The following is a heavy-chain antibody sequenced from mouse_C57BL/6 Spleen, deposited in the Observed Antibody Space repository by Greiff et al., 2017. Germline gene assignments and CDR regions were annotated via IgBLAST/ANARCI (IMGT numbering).Heavy chain of an antibody. CDR3: ARSSSYDYYAMDY. Sequence: EVKVVESGGGLVKPGGSLKLSCAASGFTFSDYGMHWVRQAPEKGLEWVAYISSGSSTIYYADTVKGRFTISRDNAKNTLFLQMTSLRSEDTAMYYCARSSSYDYYAMDYWGQGTSVTVSS. V-gene: IGHV5-17*01. D-gene: IGHD1-1*01. CDR2: ISSGSSTI. CDR1: GFTFSDYG. J-gene: IGHJ4*01.